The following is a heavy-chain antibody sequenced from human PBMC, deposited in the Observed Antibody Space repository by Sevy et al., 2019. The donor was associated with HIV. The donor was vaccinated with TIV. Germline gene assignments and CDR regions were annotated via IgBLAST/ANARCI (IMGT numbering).Heavy chain of an antibody. J-gene: IGHJ4*02. CDR3: ARRRCGDFTQTYDY. CDR2: VTHTKST. Sequence: SETMSLTCTVSGGSISSNSYYWDWIRQSPGKGPTWIGSVTHTKSTYYTSSLKSRVTISVDVSKNQFSLNLNSVTAADTAVYYCARRRCGDFTQTYDYWGQGTLVTVSS. D-gene: IGHD2-21*02. V-gene: IGHV4-39*01. CDR1: GGSISSNSYY.